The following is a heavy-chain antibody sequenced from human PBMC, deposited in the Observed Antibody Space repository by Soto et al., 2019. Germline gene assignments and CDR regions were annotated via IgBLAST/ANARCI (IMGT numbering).Heavy chain of an antibody. D-gene: IGHD2-8*01. CDR3: ARLRIFYAFDI. CDR2: IYYSGST. J-gene: IGHJ3*02. V-gene: IGHV4-59*08. Sequence: LSDTCSVADGSISSYYWSRIRQPPGKGLEWIGYIYYSGSTNYNPSLKSRVTISVDTSKNQFSLKLSSVTAADTAVYYCARLRIFYAFDIWGQGTMVTVSS. CDR1: DGSISSYY.